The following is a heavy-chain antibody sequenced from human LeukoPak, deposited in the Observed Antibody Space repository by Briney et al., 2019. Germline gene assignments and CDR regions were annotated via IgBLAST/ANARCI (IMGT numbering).Heavy chain of an antibody. J-gene: IGHJ4*02. CDR3: ARERGDSSWHDY. CDR1: GGSISSYY. V-gene: IGHV4-59*01. D-gene: IGHD6-13*01. CDR2: IYYSGST. Sequence: SETLSLTCTVSGGSISSYYWSWIRQPPGKGLEWIGYIYYSGSTNYNPSLKSRVTISVDTSKNQFSLKLSSVTAADTAVYYCARERGDSSWHDYWGQGILVTVSS.